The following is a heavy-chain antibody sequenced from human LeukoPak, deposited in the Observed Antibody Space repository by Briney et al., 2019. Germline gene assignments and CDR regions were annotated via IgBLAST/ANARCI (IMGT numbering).Heavy chain of an antibody. CDR3: AREMIGRDYGMDV. D-gene: IGHD3-22*01. J-gene: IGHJ6*02. CDR2: ISGSSTYI. V-gene: IGHV3-21*01. Sequence: GGSLRLSCAAAGFTFGSFSMKWVRQAPGKGLEWVSSISGSSTYIYYADSVKGRLTIARDNAKNSLYLQISSLRAADTAVYYCAREMIGRDYGMDVWGQGTTVTVSS. CDR1: GFTFGSFS.